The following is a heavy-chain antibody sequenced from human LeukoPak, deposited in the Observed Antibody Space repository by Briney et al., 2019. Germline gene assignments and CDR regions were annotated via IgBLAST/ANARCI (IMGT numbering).Heavy chain of an antibody. CDR2: IRSKAYGGTT. J-gene: IGHJ3*02. V-gene: IGHV3-49*03. D-gene: IGHD1-20*01. CDR1: GFTFGDYA. CDR3: TREYNLLAFDI. Sequence: TGGSLRLSCTASGFTFGDYAMSWFRQAPGKGLEWVGFIRSKAYGGTTEYAASVKGRFTISRDDSKSIAYLQMNSLKTEDTAVYYCTREYNLLAFDIWGQGTMVTVSS.